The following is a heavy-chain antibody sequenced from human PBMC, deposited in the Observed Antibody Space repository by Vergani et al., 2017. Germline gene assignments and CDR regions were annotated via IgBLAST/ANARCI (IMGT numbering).Heavy chain of an antibody. CDR1: GYNFDIYW. J-gene: IGHJ6*02. CDR2: VYPADSDT. D-gene: IGHD3-16*01. Sequence: EMQLVQSGAEVRKPGESVKISCRTSGYNFDIYWIGWVRQMPGKGLEWMGIVYPADSDTRYSPSFKGQVTVSADKSTSTAFLEWSGLKFTDTAIYYCARHARYSDVTGNYVYYGMDVWGQGTSVIVSS. CDR3: ARHARYSDVTGNYVYYGMDV. V-gene: IGHV5-51*01.